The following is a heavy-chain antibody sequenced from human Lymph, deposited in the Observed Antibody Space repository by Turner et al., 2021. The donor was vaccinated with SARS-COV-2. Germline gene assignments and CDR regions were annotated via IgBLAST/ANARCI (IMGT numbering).Heavy chain of an antibody. V-gene: IGHV1-2*02. J-gene: IGHJ4*02. CDR1: GYTFTGYY. CDR2: INPNSGGT. Sequence: QVQLVQSGAEVRNPGASVKVSCKASGYTFTGYYMHWVRQAPGQGLEWMGWINPNSGGTDDAQKFQGRVTMTRDTSISTAYMELSRLRSDDTAVYYCARDSSSGWQFDYWGQGTLVTVSS. CDR3: ARDSSSGWQFDY. D-gene: IGHD6-19*01.